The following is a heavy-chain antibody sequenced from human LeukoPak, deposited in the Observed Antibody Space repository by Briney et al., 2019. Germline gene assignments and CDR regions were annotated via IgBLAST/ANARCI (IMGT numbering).Heavy chain of an antibody. CDR1: GYTFTDYY. J-gene: IGHJ4*02. D-gene: IGHD4-17*01. CDR3: AGGDYFGGNY. CDR2: VDPEDGET. Sequence: ASVKVSCKVSGYTFTDYYMHWVQQAPGKGLEWMGLVDPEDGETIYAEKFQGRVTITADTSTDTAYMELSSLRSEDTAVYHCAGGDYFGGNYWGQGTLVTVSS. V-gene: IGHV1-69-2*01.